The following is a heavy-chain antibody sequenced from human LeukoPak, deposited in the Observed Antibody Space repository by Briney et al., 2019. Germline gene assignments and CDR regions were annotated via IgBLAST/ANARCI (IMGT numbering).Heavy chain of an antibody. V-gene: IGHV4-4*07. CDR2: IYTSGST. CDR1: GGSISSYY. J-gene: IGHJ3*02. CDR3: AGEIYDFWSGSNDAFDI. D-gene: IGHD3-3*01. Sequence: SETLSLTCTVSGGSISSYYWSWIRQPAGKGLEWIGRIYTSGSTNYNPSLKSRVTISVDTSKNQFSLKLSSVTAADTAVYYCAGEIYDFWSGSNDAFDIWGQGTMVTVSS.